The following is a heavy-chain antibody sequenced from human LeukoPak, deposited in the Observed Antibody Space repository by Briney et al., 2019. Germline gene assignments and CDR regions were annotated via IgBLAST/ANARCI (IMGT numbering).Heavy chain of an antibody. J-gene: IGHJ4*02. CDR1: GYSFTSYW. D-gene: IGHD6-19*01. Sequence: GESLKISCKGSGYSFTSYWIGWVRQMPGKGLEWMGIIYPGDSDTRYSPSFQGQVTISADKSTSTAYLQWSSLKASDTAMYYCATSLLEYSSGWSLDYWGQGTLVTVSS. V-gene: IGHV5-51*01. CDR2: IYPGDSDT. CDR3: ATSLLEYSSGWSLDY.